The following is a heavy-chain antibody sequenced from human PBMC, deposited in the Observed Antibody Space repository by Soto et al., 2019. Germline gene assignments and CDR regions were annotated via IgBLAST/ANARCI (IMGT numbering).Heavy chain of an antibody. CDR2: ISYDGSNK. CDR1: GFTFSSYT. Sequence: QVQLVESGGGVVQPGRSLRLSCAASGFTFSSYTMHWVRQAPGKGLEWVAVISYDGSNKYYADSVKGRFTISRDNSKNTLYLQMTSLRAEDTAVYYCARSTAPFGGVIASPFDYWGQGTLVTVSS. J-gene: IGHJ4*02. CDR3: ARSTAPFGGVIASPFDY. V-gene: IGHV3-30-3*01. D-gene: IGHD3-16*02.